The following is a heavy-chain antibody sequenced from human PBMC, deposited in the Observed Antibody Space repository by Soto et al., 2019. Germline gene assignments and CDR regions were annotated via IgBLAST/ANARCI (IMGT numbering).Heavy chain of an antibody. CDR1: GFNVNSDY. D-gene: IGHD2-21*02. Sequence: EVQLVESGGGLIHPGGSLRLSCAASGFNVNSDYMNWVRQTPGKGLEWVASIYSGETTYYADSVRGRFTISSDKSKNTLYFQLSSLRIEDTAVYYCTRDWRGLGRLSLFEYWGQGVLVTVSS. J-gene: IGHJ4*02. CDR3: TRDWRGLGRLSLFEY. V-gene: IGHV3-53*01. CDR2: IYSGETT.